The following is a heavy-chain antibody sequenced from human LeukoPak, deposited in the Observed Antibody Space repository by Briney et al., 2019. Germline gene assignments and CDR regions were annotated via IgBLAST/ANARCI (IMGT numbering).Heavy chain of an antibody. CDR2: IKQDGSEK. J-gene: IGHJ3*02. CDR3: ARDGWDYYDSSGYSGASFDI. V-gene: IGHV3-7*01. D-gene: IGHD3-22*01. CDR1: GFTFSSYW. Sequence: GGSLRPSCAASGFTFSSYWMSWVRQAPGKGLEWVANIKQDGSEKYYVDSVKGRFTISRDNAKNSLYLQMNSLRAEDTAVYYCARDGWDYYDSSGYSGASFDIWGQGTMVTVSS.